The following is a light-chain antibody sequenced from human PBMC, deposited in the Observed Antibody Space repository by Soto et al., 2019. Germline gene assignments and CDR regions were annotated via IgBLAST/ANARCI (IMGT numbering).Light chain of an antibody. V-gene: IGKV3-15*01. Sequence: EVAMTQSPGTLSVSPGERATLSCRAGQTIYSNVAWYQQRPGQAPRLLIYRASTRATGVPARFSGSGSGTEFTLTISGLQSEDFALYYCQQYQNLWTFGQGTTVDIK. CDR3: QQYQNLWT. J-gene: IGKJ1*01. CDR1: QTIYSN. CDR2: RAS.